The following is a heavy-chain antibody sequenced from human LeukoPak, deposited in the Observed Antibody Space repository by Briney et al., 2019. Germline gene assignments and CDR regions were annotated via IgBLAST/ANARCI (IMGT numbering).Heavy chain of an antibody. CDR1: GFTFSSYS. CDR2: ISSSISYI. CDR3: ASSLVDTAMARTDY. Sequence: GGSLRLSCAASGFTFSSYSMNWVRQAPGKGLEWVSSISSSISYIYYADSVKGRFTISRDNAKNSLYLQMNSLRAEDTAVYYCASSLVDTAMARTDYWGQGTLVTDSS. J-gene: IGHJ4*02. V-gene: IGHV3-21*01. D-gene: IGHD5-18*01.